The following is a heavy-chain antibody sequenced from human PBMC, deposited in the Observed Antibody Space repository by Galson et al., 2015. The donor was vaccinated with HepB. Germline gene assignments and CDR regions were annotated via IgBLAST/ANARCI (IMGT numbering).Heavy chain of an antibody. Sequence: CAISGDSVSSSSPIWHWIRQSPSRGLEWLGRTYYRSKWSNDYAVSVKSRIRFTADTSKNQLSLQLNSVTPDDTAMYYCARERNSLGHWGQGTPVTVAS. CDR3: ARERNSLGH. D-gene: IGHD6-13*01. CDR2: TYYRSKWSN. CDR1: GDSVSSSSPI. J-gene: IGHJ4*02. V-gene: IGHV6-1*01.